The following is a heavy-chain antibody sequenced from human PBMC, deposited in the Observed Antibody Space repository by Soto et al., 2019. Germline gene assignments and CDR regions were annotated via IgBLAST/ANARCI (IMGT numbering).Heavy chain of an antibody. J-gene: IGHJ6*02. Sequence: SATLSLTCTVSGGSISSSSYWGWIRQPPGKGLEWIGSIYSIGSTYYNPSLKSRVTISVDTSKNQFSLKLSSVTAADTAVYYCRRSSRYSTDVWGQGTTVTVSS. CDR1: GGSISSSSY. CDR2: IYSIGST. D-gene: IGHD6-13*01. V-gene: IGHV4-39*01. CDR3: RRSSRYSTDV.